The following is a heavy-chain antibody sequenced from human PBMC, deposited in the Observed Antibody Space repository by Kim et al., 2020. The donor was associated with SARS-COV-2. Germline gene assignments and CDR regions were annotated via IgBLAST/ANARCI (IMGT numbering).Heavy chain of an antibody. Sequence: SQTLSLTCAISGDSVSSNSAAWNWIRQSPSRGLEWLGRTYYRSKWYNDYAVSVKSRITTNPDTSKNQFSLQLNSVTPEDTAVYYCARDHYYYGSGTPNWFDPWGQGTLVNVSS. D-gene: IGHD3-10*01. CDR3: ARDHYYYGSGTPNWFDP. CDR2: TYYRSKWYN. CDR1: GDSVSSNSAA. V-gene: IGHV6-1*01. J-gene: IGHJ5*02.